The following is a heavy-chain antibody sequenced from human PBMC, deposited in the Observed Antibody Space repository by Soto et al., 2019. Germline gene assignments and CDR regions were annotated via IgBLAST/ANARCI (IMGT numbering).Heavy chain of an antibody. D-gene: IGHD6-13*01. Sequence: QVQLVQSGAEVKKPGASVKVSCKASGYTFTSYGIILVRQAPGQGLEWMGWISAYNGNTNYAQKLQGRVTMTTDTSTNTAYMELRSLRSDDTAVYYCARGSGSSWYSTYYCYGMDVWGQGTTVTVSS. V-gene: IGHV1-18*04. CDR1: GYTFTSYG. J-gene: IGHJ6*02. CDR2: ISAYNGNT. CDR3: ARGSGSSWYSTYYCYGMDV.